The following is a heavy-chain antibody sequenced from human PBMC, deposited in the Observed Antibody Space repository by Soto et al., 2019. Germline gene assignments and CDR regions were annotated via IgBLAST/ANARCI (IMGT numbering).Heavy chain of an antibody. D-gene: IGHD3-16*02. V-gene: IGHV3-33*08. CDR1: GFTFSSYG. Sequence: PGGSLRLSCAASGFTFSSYGMHWVRQAPGKGLEWVAVIWYDGSNKYYADSVKGRFTISRDNSKNTLYLQMNSLRAEDTAVYYCARATFWGSYRFDLDYWGQGTLVTVS. CDR3: ARATFWGSYRFDLDY. CDR2: IWYDGSNK. J-gene: IGHJ4*02.